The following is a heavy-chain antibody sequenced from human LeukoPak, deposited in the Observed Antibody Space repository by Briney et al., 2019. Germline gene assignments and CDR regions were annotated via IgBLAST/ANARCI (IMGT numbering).Heavy chain of an antibody. D-gene: IGHD3-22*01. V-gene: IGHV5-51*01. CDR1: GYSFTSYW. Sequence: PGESLKISCKGFGYSFTSYWIGWVRQMPGKGLEWMGIIYPGDSDTRYSPSFQGQVTISADKSISTAYLQWSSLKASDTAMYYCAGMYYYDSSGYYYYYYGMDVWGQGTTVTVSS. CDR2: IYPGDSDT. J-gene: IGHJ6*02. CDR3: AGMYYYDSSGYYYYYYGMDV.